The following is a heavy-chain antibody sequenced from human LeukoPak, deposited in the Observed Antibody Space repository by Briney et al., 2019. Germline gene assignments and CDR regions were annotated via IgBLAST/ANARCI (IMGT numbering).Heavy chain of an antibody. CDR1: GYTFTNYY. D-gene: IGHD3-10*01. V-gene: IGHV1-46*01. CDR2: INPSGGST. Sequence: ASVKVSCKASGYTFTNYYMYWVRQAPGQGLEWMGVINPSGGSTNYAQKFQGRVTMTRDTSTSTVYMDLSSLRSEDTAVYYCARDYWASYYSGSGINYWGQGTLVAVSS. CDR3: ARDYWASYYSGSGINY. J-gene: IGHJ4*02.